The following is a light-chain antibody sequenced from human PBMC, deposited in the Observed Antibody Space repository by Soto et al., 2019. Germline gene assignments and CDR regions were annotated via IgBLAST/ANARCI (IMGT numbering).Light chain of an antibody. J-gene: IGLJ1*01. CDR3: SSYTSSRSYV. Sequence: QSVLTQPPSASGSPGQSVTISCTGTSSDVGGYNYVSWYQQHPGKAPKLMIYEVTKRPSGVPDRFSGSKSGNTASLTISGLQGEDEADYYCSSYTSSRSYVFGTGTKLTVL. CDR1: SSDVGGYNY. CDR2: EVT. V-gene: IGLV2-8*01.